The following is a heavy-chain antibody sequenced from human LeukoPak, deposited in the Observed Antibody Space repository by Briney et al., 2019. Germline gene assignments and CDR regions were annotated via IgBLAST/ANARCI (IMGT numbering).Heavy chain of an antibody. CDR2: IITILGIA. CDR3: GTGVRGIILFL. V-gene: IGHV1-69*04. D-gene: IGHD3-10*02. Sequence: SVKVSCKASGGTFSSYAVSWVRQAPGQGLEWMGRIITILGIANYAQKFQGRVTITADKATSTAYMELSSLRCEDTAVYYCGTGVRGIILFLWGQGTLDSVSS. J-gene: IGHJ4*02. CDR1: GGTFSSYA.